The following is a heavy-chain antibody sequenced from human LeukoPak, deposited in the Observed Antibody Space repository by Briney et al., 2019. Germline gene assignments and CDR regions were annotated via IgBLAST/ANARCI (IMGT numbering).Heavy chain of an antibody. CDR2: IKLDGSEK. V-gene: IGHV3-7*03. CDR1: GFTFGKYW. J-gene: IGHJ4*02. D-gene: IGHD4/OR15-4a*01. CDR3: AKTAVVITFRFDD. Sequence: GGSLRLSCVASGFTFGKYWMSWVRQAPGKGLEWVANIKLDGSEKNYVDSVKGRFTISRDNTKNSLYLQMNSLRVEDTAVYYCAKTAVVITFRFDDWGQGALVTVSS.